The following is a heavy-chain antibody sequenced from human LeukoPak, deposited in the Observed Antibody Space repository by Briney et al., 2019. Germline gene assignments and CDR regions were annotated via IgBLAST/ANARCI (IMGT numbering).Heavy chain of an antibody. CDR2: ISYDGSNK. D-gene: IGHD6-19*01. CDR1: GFTFSSYA. Sequence: GGSLRLSCAASGFTFSSYAMHWLRQAPGKGLAWVAVISYDGSNKYYADSVKGRFNISRNNYKNALYLQMNRRRAEDTAVYYGARESLAVAGRFDPWGQGTLVTVSS. J-gene: IGHJ5*02. V-gene: IGHV3-30-3*01. CDR3: ARESLAVAGRFDP.